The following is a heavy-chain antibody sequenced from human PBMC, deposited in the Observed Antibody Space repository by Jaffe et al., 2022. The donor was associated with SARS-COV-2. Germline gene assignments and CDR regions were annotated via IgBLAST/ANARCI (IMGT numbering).Heavy chain of an antibody. Sequence: EVQLLESGGGLVQPGGSLRLSCAVSGFTFSSYAMSWVRQAPGKGLECVSVITDNGANTYHADSVKGRFTISRDNSKNTLYLQMNGLTAEDTAVYYCAKAPLGSCSGAICYHFDYWGRGTRVTVSS. V-gene: IGHV3-23*01. CDR1: GFTFSSYA. J-gene: IGHJ4*02. D-gene: IGHD2-15*01. CDR3: AKAPLGSCSGAICYHFDY. CDR2: ITDNGANT.